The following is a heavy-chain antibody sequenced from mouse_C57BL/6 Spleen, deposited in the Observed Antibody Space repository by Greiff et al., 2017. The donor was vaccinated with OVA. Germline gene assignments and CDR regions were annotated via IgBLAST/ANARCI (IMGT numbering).Heavy chain of an antibody. Sequence: QVQLQQPGAELVMPGASVKLSCKASGYTFTSYWMHWVKQRPGKGLEWIGRIYPGDGDTNYNGKFKGKATLTADKSSSTAYMQLSSLTSEDSAVYFCARSRITTDYFDYWGQGTTLTVSS. CDR3: ARSRITTDYFDY. J-gene: IGHJ2*01. D-gene: IGHD1-1*01. CDR2: IYPGDGDT. CDR1: GYTFTSYW. V-gene: IGHV1-82*01.